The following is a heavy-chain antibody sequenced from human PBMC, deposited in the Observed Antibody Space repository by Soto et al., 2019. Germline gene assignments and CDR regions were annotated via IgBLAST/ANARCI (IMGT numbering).Heavy chain of an antibody. Sequence: SETLSLTCAVYGGSFSGYYWSWIRQPPGKGLEWIGEINHSGSTNNNPSLKSRVTISVDTSKNQFSLKLSSVTAADTAVYYCARSGGYVVYWGQGTLVTVSS. CDR3: ARSGGYVVY. CDR1: GGSFSGYY. J-gene: IGHJ4*02. D-gene: IGHD5-12*01. CDR2: INHSGST. V-gene: IGHV4-34*01.